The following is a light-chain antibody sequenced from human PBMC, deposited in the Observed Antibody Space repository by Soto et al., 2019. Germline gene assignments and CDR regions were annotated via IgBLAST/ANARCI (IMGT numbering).Light chain of an antibody. CDR3: ASYGTLSTLYV. V-gene: IGLV2-14*01. J-gene: IGLJ1*01. CDR2: DVV. Sequence: QSALTQPASVSASPGQSITISCTGTSSDVGAYNYVSWYQQYPGKAPKPIIYDVVKRPSGISNPFSGSKSCHPASLTISGLQAQDEADYYCASYGTLSTLYVFGTGTKVXVL. CDR1: SSDVGAYNY.